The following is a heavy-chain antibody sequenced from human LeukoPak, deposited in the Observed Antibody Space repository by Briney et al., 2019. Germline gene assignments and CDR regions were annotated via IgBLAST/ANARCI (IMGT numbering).Heavy chain of an antibody. CDR3: AKYGAVAGPNWFDP. D-gene: IGHD6-19*01. CDR2: VSGSGGSA. J-gene: IGHJ5*02. V-gene: IGHV3-23*01. CDR1: GFTFSSFP. Sequence: PGGSLRLSCAASGFTFSSFPMSWVRQVPGKGLEWVSGVSGSGGSAYYADSVKGRFTISRDNSKNTLYLQMNSLRAEDTAVYYCAKYGAVAGPNWFDPWGQGTLVTVSS.